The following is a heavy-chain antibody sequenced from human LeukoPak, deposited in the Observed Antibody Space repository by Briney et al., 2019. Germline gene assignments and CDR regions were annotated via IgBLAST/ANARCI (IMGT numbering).Heavy chain of an antibody. CDR2: IIPILGIA. J-gene: IGHJ3*02. Sequence: SVKVSCKASGGTFSSYAISWVRQAPGQGLEWMGRIIPILGIANYAQKFQGRVTITADKSTSTAYMELSSLRSEDTALYYCARVLPGANDAFDIWGQGTMVTVSS. CDR3: ARVLPGANDAFDI. V-gene: IGHV1-69*04. CDR1: GGTFSSYA. D-gene: IGHD2-2*01.